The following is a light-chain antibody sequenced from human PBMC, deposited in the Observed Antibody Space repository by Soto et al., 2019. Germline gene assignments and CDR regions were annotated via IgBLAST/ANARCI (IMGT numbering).Light chain of an antibody. CDR1: SSNIGAGYD. J-gene: IGLJ2*01. V-gene: IGLV1-40*01. CDR2: QNN. CDR3: QSYDSSLSAVV. Sequence: QSVLTQPPSVSGAPGQRVSISCTGSSSNIGAGYDVHWYEHLPGTAPELLIYQNNNRPSGVPDRFSGSKSGTSASLAITGLQAEDEADYYCQSYDSSLSAVVFGGGTKLTVL.